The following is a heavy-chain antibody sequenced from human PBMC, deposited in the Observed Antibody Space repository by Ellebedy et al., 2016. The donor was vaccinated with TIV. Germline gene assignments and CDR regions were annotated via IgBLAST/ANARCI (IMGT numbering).Heavy chain of an antibody. CDR2: ISASNGNT. D-gene: IGHD1-26*01. CDR3: ARDNWWELLGIEY. Sequence: AASVKVSCKASGYTFSNYGISWVRQAPGQGLEWMGWISASNGNTDYAQKFQGRVTTTTDTSTSTAYMELTSLRSDDTAVYYCARDNWWELLGIEYWGQGTLVTVSS. J-gene: IGHJ4*02. V-gene: IGHV1-18*01. CDR1: GYTFSNYG.